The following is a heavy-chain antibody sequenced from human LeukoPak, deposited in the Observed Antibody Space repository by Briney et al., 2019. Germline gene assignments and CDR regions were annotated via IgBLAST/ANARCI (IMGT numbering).Heavy chain of an antibody. D-gene: IGHD2-15*01. J-gene: IGHJ4*02. Sequence: GGSLRLSCAASGITFSNYAMTWVRQAPGKGLEWVSAISGSGGSTYYADSVKGRFTISRDNSKNTLYLQMNSLRAEDTAVYYCAKQIPPGYCSGGSCYSDYWGQGTLVTVSS. CDR3: AKQIPPGYCSGGSCYSDY. CDR1: GITFSNYA. V-gene: IGHV3-23*01. CDR2: ISGSGGST.